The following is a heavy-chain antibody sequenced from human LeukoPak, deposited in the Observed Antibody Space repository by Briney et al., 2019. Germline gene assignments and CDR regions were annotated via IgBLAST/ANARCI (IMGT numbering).Heavy chain of an antibody. Sequence: PSETLSLTCTVSGYSISSGYYWGWIRQPPGKGLEWIGEINHSGSTNYNPSLKSRVTISVDTSKNQFSLKLSSVTAADTAVYYCASPRGDFWSGYYLAYWGQGTLVTVSS. D-gene: IGHD3-3*01. V-gene: IGHV4-38-2*02. CDR1: GYSISSGYY. CDR2: INHSGST. CDR3: ASPRGDFWSGYYLAY. J-gene: IGHJ4*02.